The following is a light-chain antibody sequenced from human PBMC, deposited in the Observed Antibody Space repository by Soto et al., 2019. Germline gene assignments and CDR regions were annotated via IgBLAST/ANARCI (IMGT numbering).Light chain of an antibody. J-gene: IGLJ2*01. CDR1: RSNIGAVYD. V-gene: IGLV1-40*01. Sequence: QSVLTQPPSVSGAPGQRVTISCTGSRSNIGAVYDVHWYQQLPGTAPKLLIYGNSNRPSGVPDRFSGSKSGTSASLVITGLQAEDEADYYCQSYDSSLSASVLFGGGTKLTVL. CDR2: GNS. CDR3: QSYDSSLSASVL.